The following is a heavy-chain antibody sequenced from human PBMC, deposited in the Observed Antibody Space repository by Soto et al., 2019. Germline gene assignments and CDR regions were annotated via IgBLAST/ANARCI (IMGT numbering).Heavy chain of an antibody. Sequence: QPGGSLRLSCSTSAFIFSYSWMNWVRQAPRRGLEWVTVISYDESHEYYADCVKGRFTISRDNSKNTLYLHMNSLRAEDTAIYYCAKDVPLNGRGEVGAYGMDVWGQGTTVTV. J-gene: IGHJ6*02. CDR1: AFIFSYSW. CDR2: ISYDESHE. D-gene: IGHD3-10*02. V-gene: IGHV3-30*18. CDR3: AKDVPLNGRGEVGAYGMDV.